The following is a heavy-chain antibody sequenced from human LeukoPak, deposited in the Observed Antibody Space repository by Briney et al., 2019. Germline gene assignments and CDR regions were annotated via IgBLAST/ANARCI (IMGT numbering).Heavy chain of an antibody. CDR2: INAYNGNT. CDR3: ARDRYSSGSSGY. J-gene: IGHJ4*02. CDR1: GYTFTSYS. V-gene: IGHV1-18*01. D-gene: IGHD6-19*01. Sequence: ASVKVSCKASGYTFTSYSISWVRQAPGQGLEWMGWINAYNGNTNYAQKLQGRVTMTTDTSTSTAYMELRSLRSDDTAVYYCARDRYSSGSSGYWGQGTLVTVSS.